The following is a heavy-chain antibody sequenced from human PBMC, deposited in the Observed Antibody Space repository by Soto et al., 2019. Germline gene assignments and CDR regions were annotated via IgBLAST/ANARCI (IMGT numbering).Heavy chain of an antibody. V-gene: IGHV4-39*01. J-gene: IGHJ4*02. D-gene: IGHD2-15*01. Sequence: LQESGPGLVKPSETLSLTCTVSGGSISSSSYYWGWIRQPPGKGLEWIGSIYYSGGTYYNPSLKSRFHISVDTSKNQFSLKLSSVTAADTAVYYCARHTPAISISDHWGKGTLVTVSS. CDR2: IYYSGGT. CDR3: ARHTPAISISDH. CDR1: GGSISSSSYY.